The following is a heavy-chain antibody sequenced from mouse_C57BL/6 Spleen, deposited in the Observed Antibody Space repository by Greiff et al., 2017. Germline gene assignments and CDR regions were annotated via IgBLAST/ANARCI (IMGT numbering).Heavy chain of an antibody. Sequence: QVQLQQPGAELVMPGASVKLSCKASGYTFTSYWMHWVKQRPGQGLEWIGEIDPSASYTNYNQKFKGKSTLTVDKSSSTAYMQLSSLTSEDSAVYYCARAMGSNYGYFDVWGTGTTVTVSS. V-gene: IGHV1-69*01. CDR1: GYTFTSYW. D-gene: IGHD1-1*02. J-gene: IGHJ1*03. CDR2: IDPSASYT. CDR3: ARAMGSNYGYFDV.